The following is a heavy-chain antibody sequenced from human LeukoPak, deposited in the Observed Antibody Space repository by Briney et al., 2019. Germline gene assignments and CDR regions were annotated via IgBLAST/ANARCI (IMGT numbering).Heavy chain of an antibody. Sequence: GGSLRLSCAASGLTFSTYWMHWFRRAPGKGLAWVARINPDGSIRTYANSVQGRVTISRDTAKDTLFLQMNSLRAEDTAVYYCAREARVGGALQYWGQGTPVTVSS. D-gene: IGHD1-26*01. CDR2: INPDGSIR. CDR3: AREARVGGALQY. J-gene: IGHJ4*02. CDR1: GLTFSTYW. V-gene: IGHV3-74*03.